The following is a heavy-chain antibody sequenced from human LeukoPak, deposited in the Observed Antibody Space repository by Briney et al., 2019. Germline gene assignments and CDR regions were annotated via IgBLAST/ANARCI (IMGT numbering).Heavy chain of an antibody. CDR2: IKHDGIEK. CDR3: ARDSTPYDSSGYCYDY. D-gene: IGHD3-22*01. CDR1: GFIFTNYF. Sequence: PGGPLRLSCAASGFIFTNYFMSWVRQAPGKGLEWVASIKHDGIEKYYVDSVRGRFTISRDNTMNSLYLQMSSLRAEDTAVYYCARDSTPYDSSGYCYDYWGQGTLVTVSS. J-gene: IGHJ4*02. V-gene: IGHV3-7*01.